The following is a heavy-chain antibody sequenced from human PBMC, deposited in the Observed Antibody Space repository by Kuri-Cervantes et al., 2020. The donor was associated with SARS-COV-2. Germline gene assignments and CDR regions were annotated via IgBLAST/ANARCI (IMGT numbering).Heavy chain of an antibody. CDR2: IKSKTDGGTT. CDR3: TTWGGSGTVGY. Sequence: GGSLRPSFAASGFTFSNAWMNWVRKAPGKGLDWVGRIKSKTDGGTTDYATPVKGRFPISSDDSKNTLYLQMNSLKTEDTAVYYCTTWGGSGTVGYWGQGTLVTVSS. V-gene: IGHV3-15*07. D-gene: IGHD6-13*01. CDR1: GFTFSNAW. J-gene: IGHJ4*02.